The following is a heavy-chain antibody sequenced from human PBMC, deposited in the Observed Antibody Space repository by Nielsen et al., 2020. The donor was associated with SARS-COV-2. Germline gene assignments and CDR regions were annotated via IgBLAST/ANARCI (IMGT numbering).Heavy chain of an antibody. D-gene: IGHD3-10*01. CDR2: IYYSGST. V-gene: IGHV4-59*01. CDR3: ARDTVTMVRGGLDY. Sequence: GSLRLSCTVSGGSISSYYWSWIRQPPGKGLEWIGYIYYSGSTNYNPSLKSRVTISVDTSKNQFSLKLSSVTAADTAVYYCARDTVTMVRGGLDYWGQGTLVTVSS. J-gene: IGHJ4*02. CDR1: GGSISSYY.